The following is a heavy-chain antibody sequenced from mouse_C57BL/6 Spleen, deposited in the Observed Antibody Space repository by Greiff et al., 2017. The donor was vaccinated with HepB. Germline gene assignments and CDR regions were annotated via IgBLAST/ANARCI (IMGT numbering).Heavy chain of an antibody. CDR1: GYTFTSYW. J-gene: IGHJ2*01. CDR3: ARGSKGVYYFDY. D-gene: IGHD2-5*01. V-gene: IGHV1-59*01. CDR2: IDPSDSYT. Sequence: QVQLQQPGAELVRPGTSVKLSCKASGYTFTSYWMHWVKQRPGQGLEWIGVIDPSDSYTNYNQKFKGKATLTVDTSSSTAYMQLSSLTSEDSAVYYCARGSKGVYYFDYWGQGTTLTVSS.